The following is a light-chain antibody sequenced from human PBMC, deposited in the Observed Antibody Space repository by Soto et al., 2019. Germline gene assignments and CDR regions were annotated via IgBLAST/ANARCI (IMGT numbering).Light chain of an antibody. V-gene: IGKV3-15*01. J-gene: IGKJ5*01. CDR1: QSVSSN. Sequence: EIVMTQSPATLSVSPGERATLSCRASQSVSSNLAWYQQKPGQAPRLLIFVGVTRATDIPARFSGGGSATESILTISRLQSEDFAVYYCQQYNDWPPTFGQGTRLEI. CDR3: QQYNDWPPT. CDR2: VGV.